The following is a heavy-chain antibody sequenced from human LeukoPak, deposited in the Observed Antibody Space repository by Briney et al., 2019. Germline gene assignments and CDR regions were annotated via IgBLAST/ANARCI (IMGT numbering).Heavy chain of an antibody. V-gene: IGHV3-73*01. CDR1: GVTFSGSA. CDR2: IRTKANNYAT. Sequence: QPGGSPKLSCAGSGVTFSGSAMPWVRPASGRGLEWIGHIRTKANNYATAYSASVRGRFTISRDDSTNTAYLQMNSLKIEDSAIYYCTRLGEYASLSGDYWGQGTLVTVSS. CDR3: TRLGEYASLSGDY. D-gene: IGHD2-2*01. J-gene: IGHJ4*02.